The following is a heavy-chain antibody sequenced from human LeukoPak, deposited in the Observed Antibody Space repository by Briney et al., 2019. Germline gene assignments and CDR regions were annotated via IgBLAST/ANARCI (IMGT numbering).Heavy chain of an antibody. CDR3: AKDPPDYYDFWSGYYEPY. J-gene: IGHJ4*02. CDR1: GFTFSSYA. CDR2: ISGSGGST. Sequence: GGSLRLSCAASGFTFSSYAMSWVRQAPGKGLEWVSAISGSGGSTYYADSVKGRFTISRDNYKNTLYLQMNSLRAEDTAVYYCAKDPPDYYDFWSGYYEPYWGQGTLVTVSS. V-gene: IGHV3-23*01. D-gene: IGHD3-3*01.